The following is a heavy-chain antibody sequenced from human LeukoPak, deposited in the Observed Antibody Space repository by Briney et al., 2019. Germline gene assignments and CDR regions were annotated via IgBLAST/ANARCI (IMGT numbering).Heavy chain of an antibody. CDR1: GYTFTNYG. V-gene: IGHV1-18*04. D-gene: IGHD2-2*01. Sequence: ASVKVSCKASGYTFTNYGISWVRQAPGQGLEWMAWISANNGETRYAQNFQGRVTMTTDTSTSTAYMELRSLRSDDTAVYYCARVPPSAHQLLSSDYWGQGTQVTDSS. J-gene: IGHJ4*02. CDR3: ARVPPSAHQLLSSDY. CDR2: ISANNGET.